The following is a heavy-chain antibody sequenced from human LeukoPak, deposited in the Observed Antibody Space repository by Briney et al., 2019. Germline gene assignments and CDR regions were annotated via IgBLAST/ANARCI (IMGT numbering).Heavy chain of an antibody. CDR3: ARDDDRARKIDY. CDR2: IIPILNIT. D-gene: IGHD3-22*01. CDR1: RGTFSKYA. Sequence: GASVKVSCKASRGTFSKYAISWVRQAPGQGLEWMGRIIPILNITHYAQKFQGRVTIAADKSTSTAYMELSSLRSEDTAVYYCARDDDRARKIDYWGQGTLVTVSS. V-gene: IGHV1-69*04. J-gene: IGHJ4*02.